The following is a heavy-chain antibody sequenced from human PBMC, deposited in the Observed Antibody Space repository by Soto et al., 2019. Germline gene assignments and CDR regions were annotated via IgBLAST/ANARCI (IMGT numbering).Heavy chain of an antibody. D-gene: IGHD3-16*01. V-gene: IGHV3-72*01. CDR1: GFTFSDHY. J-gene: IGHJ3*02. Sequence: GGSQRLSCAASGFTFSDHYMDWVRQAPGKGLEWVGRTRNKANSYTTEYAASVKGRFTISRDDSKNSLYLQMNSLKTEDTAVYYCARALGEAFDIWGQGTMVTVSS. CDR2: TRNKANSYTT. CDR3: ARALGEAFDI.